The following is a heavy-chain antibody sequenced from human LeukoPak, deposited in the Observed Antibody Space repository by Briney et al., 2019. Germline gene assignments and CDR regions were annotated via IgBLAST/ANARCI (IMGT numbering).Heavy chain of an antibody. V-gene: IGHV1-2*02. Sequence: ASVKVSCKASGYTFTAYYMHWVRQAPGQGLEWMGWINCNSGVTKYAQKFQDRVTMTRDTSISTAYMEVSRLTSDGTAVYYCAKTGAGYSSGWSYLYWGQGTLATVSS. J-gene: IGHJ4*02. D-gene: IGHD6-19*01. CDR1: GYTFTAYY. CDR3: AKTGAGYSSGWSYLY. CDR2: INCNSGVT.